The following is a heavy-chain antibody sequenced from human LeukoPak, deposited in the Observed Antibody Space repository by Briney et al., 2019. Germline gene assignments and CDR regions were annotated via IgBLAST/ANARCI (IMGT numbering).Heavy chain of an antibody. D-gene: IGHD1-26*01. Sequence: GRSLRLSCAASGFTFSSYAMHWVRQAPGKGLEWVAVISYDGSNKYYADSVKGRFTISRDNSKNTLYLQMNSLRAEDTAVYYCAGDYLMGGTTGKAFDIWGQGTMVTISS. CDR1: GFTFSSYA. V-gene: IGHV3-30-3*01. CDR3: AGDYLMGGTTGKAFDI. CDR2: ISYDGSNK. J-gene: IGHJ3*02.